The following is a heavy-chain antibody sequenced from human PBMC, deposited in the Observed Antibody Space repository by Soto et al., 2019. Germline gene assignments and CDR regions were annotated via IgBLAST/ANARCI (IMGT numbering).Heavy chain of an antibody. V-gene: IGHV3-21*01. J-gene: IGHJ6*02. Sequence: PGGSLRLSCAASAFTLRSYSMTWVRQAPGKGLEWVSSINSSSGYIYYADSVKGRFTISRDNARNLLYLQMNSLRAEDTAVYYCARDTDMNGMDVWGQGTTVTVSS. CDR3: ARDTDMNGMDV. CDR2: INSSSGYI. D-gene: IGHD2-15*01. CDR1: AFTLRSYS.